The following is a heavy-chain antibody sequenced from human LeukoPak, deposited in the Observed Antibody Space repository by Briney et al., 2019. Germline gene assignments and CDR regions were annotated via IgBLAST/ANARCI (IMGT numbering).Heavy chain of an antibody. D-gene: IGHD2-2*01. CDR2: ISGSGGST. J-gene: IGHJ4*02. Sequence: GGSLRLSCAASGFTFSSYAMSWVRQAPEKGLEWVSAISGSGGSTYYADSVKGRFTISRDNSKNTLYLQMNSLRAEDTAVYYCAKWSVPAAMFRPYYFDYWGQGTLVTVSS. CDR3: AKWSVPAAMFRPYYFDY. CDR1: GFTFSSYA. V-gene: IGHV3-23*01.